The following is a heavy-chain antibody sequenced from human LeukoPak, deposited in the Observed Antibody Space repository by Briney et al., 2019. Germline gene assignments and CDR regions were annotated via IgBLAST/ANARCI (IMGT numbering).Heavy chain of an antibody. J-gene: IGHJ4*02. Sequence: SETLSLTCTVSGGSISSGDYYWSWIRQPPGKGLECIGYIYYSGSTYYNPSLKSRVTISVDTSKNQFSLKLSSVTAADTAVYYCARLYYYDSSGLDYWGQGTLVTVSS. CDR2: IYYSGST. CDR3: ARLYYYDSSGLDY. CDR1: GGSISSGDYY. V-gene: IGHV4-30-4*08. D-gene: IGHD3-22*01.